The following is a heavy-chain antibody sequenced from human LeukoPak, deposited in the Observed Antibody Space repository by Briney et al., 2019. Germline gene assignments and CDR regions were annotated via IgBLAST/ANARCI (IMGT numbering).Heavy chain of an antibody. J-gene: IGHJ4*02. D-gene: IGHD3-22*01. V-gene: IGHV1-69*06. CDR2: IIPVFSTT. CDR3: ARCSPGDSSNFYAVLQY. CDR1: GGTFGSYA. Sequence: SVKVSCKASGGTFGSYAVSWVRLTPGQGLEWLGGIIPVFSTTTYAQKFQAKVTMTADKSTNTAYLEISSLTSDDTAVYYCARCSPGDSSNFYAVLQYWGQGTQVTVST.